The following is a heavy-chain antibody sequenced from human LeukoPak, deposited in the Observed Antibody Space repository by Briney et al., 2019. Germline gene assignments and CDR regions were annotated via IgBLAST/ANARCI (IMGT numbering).Heavy chain of an antibody. CDR3: ARDGSWGDYSFYFYIDV. CDR1: GFRFSFYS. CDR2: ISSSRSSI. J-gene: IGHJ6*03. Sequence: GGSLRLSCAASGFRFSFYSMNWVRQAPGKGLEWVSYISSSRSSISYADSVKGRFTISRDNANNLLYLQMNSLRVEDTALYYCARDGSWGDYSFYFYIDVWGKGTPVTVSS. V-gene: IGHV3-48*04. D-gene: IGHD3-16*01.